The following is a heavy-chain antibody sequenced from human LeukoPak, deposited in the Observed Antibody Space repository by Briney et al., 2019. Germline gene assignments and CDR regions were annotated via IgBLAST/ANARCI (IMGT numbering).Heavy chain of an antibody. Sequence: GGSLRLSCAASGFMFSSYAMGWVRQAPGKGLEWVSVIGGSSDTTYYATSVKGRFTISRDNSKNTVYLQMNSLRADDTAVYYCAKLFGGGTVPAAVHAWGQGSLVTVSS. V-gene: IGHV3-23*01. CDR2: IGGSSDTT. CDR1: GFMFSSYA. J-gene: IGHJ5*02. D-gene: IGHD2-2*01. CDR3: AKLFGGGTVPAAVHA.